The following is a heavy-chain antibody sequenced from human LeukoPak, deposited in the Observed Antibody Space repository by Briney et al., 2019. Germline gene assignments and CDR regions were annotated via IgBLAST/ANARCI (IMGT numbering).Heavy chain of an antibody. Sequence: SETLSLTCAVYGGSFSGYYWSWIRQPPGKGLEWIGEIYHSGSTNYNPSLKSRVTISVDKSKNQFSLKLSSVTAADTAVYYCASTSTHGGFDYWGQGTLVTVSS. CDR1: GGSFSGYY. J-gene: IGHJ4*02. CDR3: ASTSTHGGFDY. CDR2: IYHSGST. V-gene: IGHV4-34*01. D-gene: IGHD3-16*01.